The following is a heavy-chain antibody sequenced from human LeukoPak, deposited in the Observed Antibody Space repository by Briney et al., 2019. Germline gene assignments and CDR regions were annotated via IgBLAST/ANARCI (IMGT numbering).Heavy chain of an antibody. CDR1: GYTLTELS. J-gene: IGHJ4*02. CDR2: FDPEDGET. Sequence: ASVKVSCKVSGYTLTELSMHWVRQAPGKGLAWMGGFDPEDGETIYAQKFQGRVTMNEDTSTDTAYMELSSLRSEDTVVYYCATDMGSRYYGSGTPTWGQGTLVTVSS. CDR3: ATDMGSRYYGSGTPT. D-gene: IGHD3-10*01. V-gene: IGHV1-24*01.